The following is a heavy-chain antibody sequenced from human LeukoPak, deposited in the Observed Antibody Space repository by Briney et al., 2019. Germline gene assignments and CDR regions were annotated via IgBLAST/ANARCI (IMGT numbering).Heavy chain of an antibody. D-gene: IGHD3-10*01. CDR2: IYNSGST. Sequence: SETLSLTCTVSGGSISSYYWTWLRQPPWKGLEWIGYIYNSGSTNYNPSLKSRVTISVDTSKNQFSLKLTSVTAADTAVYYCARRRASGFGELLDFWGQGTLVTVSS. CDR3: ARRRASGFGELLDF. V-gene: IGHV4-59*08. CDR1: GGSISSYY. J-gene: IGHJ4*02.